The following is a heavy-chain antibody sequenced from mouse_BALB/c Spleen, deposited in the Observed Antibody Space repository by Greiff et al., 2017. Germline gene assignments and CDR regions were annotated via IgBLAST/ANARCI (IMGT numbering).Heavy chain of an antibody. D-gene: IGHD2-1*01. V-gene: IGHV2-5-1*01. CDR2: MWRGGST. CDR1: GFSLTSYG. J-gene: IGHJ3*01. CDR3: AADGKGPGFAY. Sequence: QVQLQQSGPSLVQPSQSLSITCTVSGFSLTSYGVHWVRQAPGKGLEWLGVMWRGGSTDYNAAFMSRLSITKDNSKSQVFFKMNSLQADDTAIYYCAADGKGPGFAYWGQGTLVTVSA.